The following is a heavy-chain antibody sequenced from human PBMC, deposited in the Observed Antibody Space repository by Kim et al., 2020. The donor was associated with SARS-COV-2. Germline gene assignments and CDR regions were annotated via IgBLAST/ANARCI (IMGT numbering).Heavy chain of an antibody. V-gene: IGHV4-59*08. CDR2: IYYTGSS. Sequence: SETLSLTCSVSGGSLSTYYWSWIRQPPGKELEYIGYIYYTGSSNYNPSLKSRVTMSVDTSKNQFSLKLTSVTAPETAVYYCASDRIYCTGGSCYSAFDV. J-gene: IGHJ3*01. D-gene: IGHD2-15*01. CDR3: ASDRIYCTGGSCYSAFDV. CDR1: GGSLSTYY.